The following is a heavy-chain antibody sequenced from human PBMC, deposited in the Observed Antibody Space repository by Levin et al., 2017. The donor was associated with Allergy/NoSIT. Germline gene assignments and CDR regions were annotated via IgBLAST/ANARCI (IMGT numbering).Heavy chain of an antibody. CDR3: ARGEKTYSFDSTGYYYHP. Sequence: SQTLSLTCAVYGGSFTHYYWTWIRQPPGKGLEWIAEIDYSGITNYSPSLKSRATISVDFSKNQFSLRLTSVTAADTAMYYCARGEKTYSFDSTGYYYHPWGQGTLVTVSS. CDR1: GGSFTHYY. V-gene: IGHV4-34*01. CDR2: IDYSGIT. D-gene: IGHD3-22*01. J-gene: IGHJ5*02.